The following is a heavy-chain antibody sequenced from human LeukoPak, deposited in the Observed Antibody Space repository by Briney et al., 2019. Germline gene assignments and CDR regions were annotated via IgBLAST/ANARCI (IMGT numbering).Heavy chain of an antibody. CDR2: IYHSGST. V-gene: IGHV4-30-2*01. Sequence: SQTLSLTCAVSGGSISSGGYSWCWIRQPPGKGLEWIGYIYHSGSTYYNPSLKSRVTISVDTSKNQFSLKLTSVTAADTAVYYCASVDRGWFAVGEHWGQGTLVTVSS. CDR1: GGSISSGGYS. J-gene: IGHJ1*01. D-gene: IGHD3-10*01. CDR3: ASVDRGWFAVGEH.